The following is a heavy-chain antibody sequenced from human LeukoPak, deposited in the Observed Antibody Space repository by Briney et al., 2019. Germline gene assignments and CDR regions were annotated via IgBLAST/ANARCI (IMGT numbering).Heavy chain of an antibody. V-gene: IGHV3-15*01. D-gene: IGHD3-10*01. CDR1: GFTFSNAW. Sequence: GGSLRLPCAASGFTFSNAWMSWVRQAPGKGLEWVGRIKSKTDGGTTDYAAPVKGRFTISRDDSKNTLYLQMNSLKTEDTAVYYCTTGFSPDAFDIWGQGTMVTVSS. CDR2: IKSKTDGGTT. J-gene: IGHJ3*02. CDR3: TTGFSPDAFDI.